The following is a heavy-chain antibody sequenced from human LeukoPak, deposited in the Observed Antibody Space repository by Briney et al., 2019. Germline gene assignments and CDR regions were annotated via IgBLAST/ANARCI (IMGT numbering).Heavy chain of an antibody. V-gene: IGHV1-8*01. CDR2: MSPNSGNT. CDR1: GYTFTSYD. J-gene: IGHJ4*02. Sequence: ASVKVSCKASGYTFTSYDINWMRQATGQGLEWMGWMSPNSGNTGYAEKFQGRVTMTRDTSIGTAYLELSSLRSEDLAVYYCVRTPPNWGADFWGQGTLVTVSS. D-gene: IGHD7-27*01. CDR3: VRTPPNWGADF.